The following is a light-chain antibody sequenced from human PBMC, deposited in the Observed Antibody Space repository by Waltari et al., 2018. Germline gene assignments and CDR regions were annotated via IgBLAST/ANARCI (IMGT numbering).Light chain of an antibody. CDR3: AAWDSGLSVSYV. J-gene: IGLJ1*01. CDR1: DSNIGPNS. V-gene: IGLV1-47*01. Sequence: QSVLSQPPSASATPGQRVTISCSGTDSNIGPNSVFWYQHVPGQAPRLLIYRTDQRPSGIPDRFSGSKSGTSASLAITGLRSEDEADYYCAAWDSGLSVSYVFGSGTKVTV. CDR2: RTD.